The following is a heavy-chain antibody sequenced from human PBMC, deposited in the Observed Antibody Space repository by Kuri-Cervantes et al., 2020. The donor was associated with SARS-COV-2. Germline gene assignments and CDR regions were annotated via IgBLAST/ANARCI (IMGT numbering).Heavy chain of an antibody. Sequence: GGSLRLSCAAAGFKFSGYGMKWVRQAPGKGLEWVSSITRSSVYISYADSLKGRFTISRDNAKNSLYLQMNSLRAEDTAVYYCARSPGDGDYDPFDYWGQGTLVTVSS. CDR1: GFKFSGYG. D-gene: IGHD4-17*01. CDR3: ARSPGDGDYDPFDY. J-gene: IGHJ4*02. CDR2: ITRSSVYI. V-gene: IGHV3-21*01.